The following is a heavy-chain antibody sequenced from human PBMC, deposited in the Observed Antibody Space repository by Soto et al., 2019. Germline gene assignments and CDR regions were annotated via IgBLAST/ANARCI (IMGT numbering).Heavy chain of an antibody. Sequence: PSETMSLTCTVSGASMRSFFWTWIRKHPGRGLEWIGNIYSSVSTNYNPSLKNRVTMSVDTSKNQFSLMLTPVTAADTAVYHCARPSGSYSYYYGIDVWGQGTTVTVSS. CDR2: IYSSVST. CDR1: GASMRSFF. D-gene: IGHD1-26*01. CDR3: ARPSGSYSYYYGIDV. J-gene: IGHJ6*02. V-gene: IGHV4-59*01.